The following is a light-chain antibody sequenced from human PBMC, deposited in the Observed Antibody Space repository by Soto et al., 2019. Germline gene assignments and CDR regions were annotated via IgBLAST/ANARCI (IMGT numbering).Light chain of an antibody. J-gene: IGLJ2*01. CDR3: SSYTSTSADVV. Sequence: QSVLTQPASVSGSPGQSITISCTGTSSDVGGYRYVSWYQQHPGKVPKLIIYDVSNRPSGISDRFSGSKSANTASLTISGLQAEDEADYYCSSYTSTSADVVFGGGTKLTVL. CDR1: SSDVGGYRY. CDR2: DVS. V-gene: IGLV2-14*01.